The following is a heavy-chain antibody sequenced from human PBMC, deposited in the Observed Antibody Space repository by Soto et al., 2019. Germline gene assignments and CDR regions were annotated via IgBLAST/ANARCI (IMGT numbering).Heavy chain of an antibody. Sequence: GASVKFSCKASGGTFSSYAISWVRQAPGQGLEWMGGIIPIFGTANYAQKFQGRVTITADESTSTAYMELSSLRSEDTAVYYCARDAGYCSSTSCYSNNWFDPWGQGTLVTVSS. CDR1: GGTFSSYA. D-gene: IGHD2-2*03. J-gene: IGHJ5*02. CDR3: ARDAGYCSSTSCYSNNWFDP. CDR2: IIPIFGTA. V-gene: IGHV1-69*13.